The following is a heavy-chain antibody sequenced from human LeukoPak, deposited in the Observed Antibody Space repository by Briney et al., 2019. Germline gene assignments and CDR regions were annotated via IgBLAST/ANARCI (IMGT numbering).Heavy chain of an antibody. CDR2: ISAYNGNT. J-gene: IGHJ6*03. D-gene: IGHD3-22*01. CDR1: GYTFTSYG. Sequence: ASVKVSCKASGYTFTSYGISWVRQAPGQGLEWMGWISAYNGNTDYAQKLQGRVTMTTDTSTSTAYMELRSLRSDDTAVYYCARALDSSGYELDLYYMDVWGKGTTVTISS. CDR3: ARALDSSGYELDLYYMDV. V-gene: IGHV1-18*01.